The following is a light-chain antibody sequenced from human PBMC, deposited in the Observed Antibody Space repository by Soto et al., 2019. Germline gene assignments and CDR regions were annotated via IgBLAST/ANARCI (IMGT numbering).Light chain of an antibody. CDR3: QQYNNWPSWT. V-gene: IGKV3-20*01. CDR2: GAS. Sequence: EIVLTQSPGTLSLSPGERAILSCRASQSVSGSSLAWYQQKPGQAPRRLIYGASSRATGIPDRFSGSGSGTDFTLTISSLQSEDFAVYYCQQYNNWPSWTFGQGTKVDIK. CDR1: QSVSGSS. J-gene: IGKJ1*01.